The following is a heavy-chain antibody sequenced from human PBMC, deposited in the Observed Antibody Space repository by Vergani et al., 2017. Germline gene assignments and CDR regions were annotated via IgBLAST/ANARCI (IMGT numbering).Heavy chain of an antibody. J-gene: IGHJ6*03. Sequence: EVQLVESGGGLIQPGGSLRRSCAASGFTVSSNYMSWVRQAPGKGLEWVSAISGSGGSTYYADSVKGRFTISIDNSKNTLYLQMNSLRAEDTAVYYCAKGSSPLNYYYMDVWGKGTTVTVCS. V-gene: IGHV3-23*04. CDR2: ISGSGGST. CDR1: GFTVSSNY. CDR3: AKGSSPLNYYYMDV.